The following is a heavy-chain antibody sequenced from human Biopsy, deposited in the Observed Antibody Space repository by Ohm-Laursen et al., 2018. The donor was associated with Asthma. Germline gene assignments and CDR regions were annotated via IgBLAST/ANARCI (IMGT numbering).Heavy chain of an antibody. V-gene: IGHV1-2*06. CDR1: AYTFIGYH. CDR2: INPNGGAT. D-gene: IGHD7-27*01. CDR3: ARVQKSPGDRWFDP. J-gene: IGHJ5*02. Sequence: SVKVSCKTSAYTFIGYHLHWVRQAPGEGLEWMGRINPNGGATIYTQKFQGRVTMTRDTSISTAYMELSRLTSDDTAVYYCARVQKSPGDRWFDPWGQGTLVTVSS.